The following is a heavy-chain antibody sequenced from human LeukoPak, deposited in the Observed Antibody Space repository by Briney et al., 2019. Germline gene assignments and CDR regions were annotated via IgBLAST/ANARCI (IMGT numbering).Heavy chain of an antibody. J-gene: IGHJ4*02. CDR3: AKYLSGYGTRY. D-gene: IGHD5-12*01. Sequence: PGVSLRLSCAASGFTFSSYDMSWVRQAPGKGLEWVSAIRGSGDSTYYADSVKGRFTISRDSSKNTLYLQMNSLRAEDTAVYYCAKYLSGYGTRYWGQGTLVTVSS. CDR2: IRGSGDST. CDR1: GFTFSSYD. V-gene: IGHV3-23*01.